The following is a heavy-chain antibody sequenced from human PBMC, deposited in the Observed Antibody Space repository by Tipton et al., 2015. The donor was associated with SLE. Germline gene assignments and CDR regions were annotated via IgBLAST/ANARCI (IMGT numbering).Heavy chain of an antibody. Sequence: TLSLTCTVSGFSISSGYYWGWMRQSPGKGLEWIGSIYRSGSTYYTPSLRSRVTISLDTSMNQFSLDLSSVTAADTAVYYCARVAAATGRGNYFYYYMAVWGTGTSVAVSS. D-gene: IGHD6-13*01. J-gene: IGHJ6*03. CDR1: GFSISSGYY. CDR2: IYRSGST. CDR3: ARVAAATGRGNYFYYYMAV. V-gene: IGHV4-38-2*02.